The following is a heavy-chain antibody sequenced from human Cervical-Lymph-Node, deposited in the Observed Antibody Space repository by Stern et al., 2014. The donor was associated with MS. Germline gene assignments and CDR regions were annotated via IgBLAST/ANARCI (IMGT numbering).Heavy chain of an antibody. CDR3: ARHLETDFDH. J-gene: IGHJ4*02. V-gene: IGHV5-51*01. Sequence: EVQLLESGAEVKKPGESLKISCKGSGYSFTSYWIGWVRQMPGKGLEWVGIIYPGDSHTRYNPSFEGQVTISADKSTRTAYLQWSSLKASDTAMYFCARHLETDFDHWGQGTLVTVSS. CDR1: GYSFTSYW. CDR2: IYPGDSHT.